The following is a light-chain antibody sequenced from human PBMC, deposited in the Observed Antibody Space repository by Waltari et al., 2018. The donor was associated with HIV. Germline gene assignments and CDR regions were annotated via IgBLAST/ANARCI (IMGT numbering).Light chain of an antibody. CDR3: QQSYSTPRT. CDR1: QSISSY. Sequence: DIQMTQSPSSLSASVGDRVTITCRASQSISSYLNWYQQKPGKAPKLLIYAASSLQSGVPSRFSGSGFGTDFTLTISSLQPEDFATYYCQQSYSTPRTFGQVTKVEIK. V-gene: IGKV1-39*01. J-gene: IGKJ1*01. CDR2: AAS.